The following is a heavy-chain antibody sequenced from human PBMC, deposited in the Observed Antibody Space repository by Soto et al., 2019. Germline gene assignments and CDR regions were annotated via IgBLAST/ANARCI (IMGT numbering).Heavy chain of an antibody. J-gene: IGHJ6*02. Sequence: ASVKVSCKASGYTFTSYDINWVRQATGQGLEWMGWMNPNSGNTGYAQKFQGRVTMTRNTSISTAYMELSSLRSEDTAVYYCARGRKYCSGGSCYSFYSYYYGMDVWGQGTTVTVSS. CDR3: ARGRKYCSGGSCYSFYSYYYGMDV. D-gene: IGHD2-15*01. CDR1: GYTFTSYD. CDR2: MNPNSGNT. V-gene: IGHV1-8*01.